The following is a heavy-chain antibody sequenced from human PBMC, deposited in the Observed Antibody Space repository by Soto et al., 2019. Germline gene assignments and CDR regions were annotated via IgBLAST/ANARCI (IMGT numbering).Heavy chain of an antibody. J-gene: IGHJ4*02. D-gene: IGHD2-2*01. Sequence: SETLSLTCSVSGGSISTYYWSWIRQPPGKGLEWIGHTYHSGSTNYNPSLKSRVSISVDTSKNQLSLKLTSVTAADTAVYYCARRRDGYADHYYVDHWGQGTLVTVS. CDR3: ARRRDGYADHYYVDH. V-gene: IGHV4-59*08. CDR1: GGSISTYY. CDR2: TYHSGST.